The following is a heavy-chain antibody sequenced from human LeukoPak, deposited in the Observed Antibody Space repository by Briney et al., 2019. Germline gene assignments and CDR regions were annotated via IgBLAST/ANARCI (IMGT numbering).Heavy chain of an antibody. D-gene: IGHD6-19*01. CDR3: ARDIAVAGTLVFDY. CDR2: ISSSGSTI. CDR1: GFTFTNAW. Sequence: GGSLRLSCAASGFTFTNAWMSWVRQAPGKGLEWVSYISSSGSTIYYADSVKGRFTISRDNAKNSLYLQMNSLRAEDTAVYYCARDIAVAGTLVFDYWGQGTLVTVSS. V-gene: IGHV3-11*04. J-gene: IGHJ4*02.